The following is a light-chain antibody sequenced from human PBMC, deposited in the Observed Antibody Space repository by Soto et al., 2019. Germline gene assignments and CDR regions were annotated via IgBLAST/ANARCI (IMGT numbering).Light chain of an antibody. J-gene: IGLJ1*01. Sequence: QSVLPQPPSASGTPGQRVTISCSGSSSNIGSNTVNWYQQFPGTAPKLLIYSNSQRPSGVPDRFSGSKSGTSASLAITGLQSEDEVDYYCAAWDDSLNGYVFGTGTKVTVL. CDR1: SSNIGSNT. CDR2: SNS. V-gene: IGLV1-44*01. CDR3: AAWDDSLNGYV.